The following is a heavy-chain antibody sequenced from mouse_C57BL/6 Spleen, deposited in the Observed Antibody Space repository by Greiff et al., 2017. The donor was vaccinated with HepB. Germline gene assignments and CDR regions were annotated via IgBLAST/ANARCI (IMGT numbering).Heavy chain of an antibody. Sequence: EVQLQQSGAELVKPGASVKLSCTASGFNIKDYYMHWVKQRTEQGLGWIGRIDPEDGETKFAPKFQGKSTITADTSSNLSSLQLSSLTSEDTAVYYCSRPTVVGFDVWGTGTTVTVSS. CDR1: GFNIKDYY. D-gene: IGHD1-1*01. CDR3: SRPTVVGFDV. CDR2: IDPEDGET. V-gene: IGHV14-2*01. J-gene: IGHJ1*03.